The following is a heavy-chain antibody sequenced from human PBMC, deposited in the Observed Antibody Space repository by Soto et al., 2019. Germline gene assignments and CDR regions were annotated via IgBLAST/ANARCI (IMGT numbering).Heavy chain of an antibody. CDR3: ARVSHSSGHS. J-gene: IGHJ4*02. CDR1: GFTFSSYW. CDR2: INGDGSST. V-gene: IGHV3-74*01. Sequence: GGSLRLSRAASGFTFSSYWMHWVRQAPGKGLVWVSRINGDGSSTSYADSVKGRFTISRDNAKNTLYLQMNSLRAEDTAVYYCARVSHSSGHSWGQGTLVTVSS. D-gene: IGHD6-19*01.